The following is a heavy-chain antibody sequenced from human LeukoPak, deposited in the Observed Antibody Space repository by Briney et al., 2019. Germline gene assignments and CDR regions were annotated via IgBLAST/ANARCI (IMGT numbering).Heavy chain of an antibody. CDR1: GGSISSGGYY. D-gene: IGHD6-13*01. V-gene: IGHV4-31*03. CDR2: IYYSGST. Sequence: SETLSLTCTVSGGSISSGGYYWSWIRQHPGKGLEWIGYIYYSGSTYYNPSLKSRVTISVDTSKNQFSLKLSSVTAADTAVHYCARAVRKESSSWFKDKMLYFDYWGQGTLVTVSS. J-gene: IGHJ4*02. CDR3: ARAVRKESSSWFKDKMLYFDY.